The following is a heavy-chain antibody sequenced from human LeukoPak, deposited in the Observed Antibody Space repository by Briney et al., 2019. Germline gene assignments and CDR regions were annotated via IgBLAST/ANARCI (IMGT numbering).Heavy chain of an antibody. V-gene: IGHV3-21*01. CDR2: ISSSSSYI. J-gene: IGHJ3*02. D-gene: IGHD6-19*01. Sequence: GGSLRLSCAASGFTFGSYSMNWVRQAPGKGLEWVSSISSSSSYIYYADSVKGRFTISRDNAKNSLYLQMNSLRAEDTAVYYCARRWLVQAFDIWGQGTMVTVSS. CDR3: ARRWLVQAFDI. CDR1: GFTFGSYS.